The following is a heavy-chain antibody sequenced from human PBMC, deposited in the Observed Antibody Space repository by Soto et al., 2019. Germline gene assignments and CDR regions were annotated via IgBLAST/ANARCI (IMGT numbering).Heavy chain of an antibody. J-gene: IGHJ4*02. D-gene: IGHD3-22*01. CDR1: GYNFSSDG. CDR3: ARDRSYYYDSSGYPFDY. CDR2: ISAYNGNT. V-gene: IGHV1-18*04. Sequence: QVQLVQSGAEVKKPGASVKVSCKASGYNFSSDGISWVRQAPGQGLEWVGWISAYNGNTKSAQKFQGRVTMTTDTSTFTVYMELRSLRSDDTAVYYCARDRSYYYDSSGYPFDYWGQGSLVTVSS.